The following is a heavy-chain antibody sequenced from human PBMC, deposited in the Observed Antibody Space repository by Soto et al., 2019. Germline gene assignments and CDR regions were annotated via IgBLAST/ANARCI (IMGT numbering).Heavy chain of an antibody. CDR2: INTGNGHT. CDR1: GYTFTAYG. Sequence: GASVKVSCKASGYTFTAYGIHLVRQAPGQRLEWMGWINTGNGHTKYSQKFQGRVTITRDTSARTAYMELNSLRSEDTAVYYCASRGYDFWSGLNPWGQGTLVTVSS. CDR3: ASRGYDFWSGLNP. J-gene: IGHJ5*02. V-gene: IGHV1-3*04. D-gene: IGHD3-3*01.